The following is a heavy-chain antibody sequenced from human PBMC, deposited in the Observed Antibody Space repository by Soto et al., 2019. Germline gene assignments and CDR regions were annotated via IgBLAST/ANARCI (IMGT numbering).Heavy chain of an antibody. D-gene: IGHD3-22*01. CDR1: GFTFSSYA. Sequence: PWGSLRLSCAASGFTFSSYAMHCFRQSPCKGLEWVAVISYDGSNKYYADSVKGRFTISRDNSKNTLYLQMNSLRAEDTAVYYCARGGYYYDSSGFPLDYWGQGTLVTVSS. V-gene: IGHV3-30-3*01. CDR3: ARGGYYYDSSGFPLDY. J-gene: IGHJ4*02. CDR2: ISYDGSNK.